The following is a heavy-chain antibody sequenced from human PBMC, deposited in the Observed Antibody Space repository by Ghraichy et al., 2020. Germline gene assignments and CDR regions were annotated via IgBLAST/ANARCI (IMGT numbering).Heavy chain of an antibody. D-gene: IGHD4-17*01. Sequence: SETLSLTCAVYGGSFSGYYWSWIRQPPGKGLEWIGEINHSGSTNYNPSLKSRVTISVDTSKNQFSLKLSSVTAADTAVYYCARGLRGDRVSLGYWGQGTLVTVSS. CDR2: INHSGST. CDR3: ARGLRGDRVSLGY. V-gene: IGHV4-34*01. CDR1: GGSFSGYY. J-gene: IGHJ4*02.